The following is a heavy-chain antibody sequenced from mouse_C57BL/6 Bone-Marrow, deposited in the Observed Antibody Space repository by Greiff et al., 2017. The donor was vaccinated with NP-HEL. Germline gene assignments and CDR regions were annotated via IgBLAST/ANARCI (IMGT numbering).Heavy chain of an antibody. CDR1: GYTFTSYW. Sequence: VQLQQPGAELVKPGASVKLSCKASGYTFTSYWMQWVKQRPGQGLEWIGEIDPSDSYTNYNQKFKGKATLTVDTSSSTAYMQLSSLTSEDSAVYYCARPITTVVAGNWYFDVWGTGTTVTVSS. V-gene: IGHV1-50*01. CDR3: ARPITTVVAGNWYFDV. D-gene: IGHD1-1*01. CDR2: IDPSDSYT. J-gene: IGHJ1*03.